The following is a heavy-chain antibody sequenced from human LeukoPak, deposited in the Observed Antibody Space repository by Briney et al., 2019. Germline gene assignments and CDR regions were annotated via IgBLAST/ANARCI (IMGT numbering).Heavy chain of an antibody. D-gene: IGHD6-19*01. CDR3: ATYSSGWYTFDY. CDR1: GGTFSSYT. J-gene: IGHJ4*02. V-gene: IGHV1-69*02. Sequence: SVKVSCKASGGTFSSYTISWVRQAPGQGLEWMGRIIPILGIANYAQRFQGRVTITADKSTSTAYMELSSLRSEDTAVYYCATYSSGWYTFDYWGQETLVTVSS. CDR2: IIPILGIA.